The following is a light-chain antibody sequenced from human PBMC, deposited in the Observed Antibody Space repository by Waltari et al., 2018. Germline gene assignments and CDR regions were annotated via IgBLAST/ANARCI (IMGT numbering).Light chain of an antibody. Sequence: QSALTQPASVSGSPGQSVTISCTATSSDVGSSNLVSWYQHHPGKAPKLMIYEANKRPSGVSNRFSGSKSGITASLTISGLQAEDEADYYCCSYAGTITPYVFGSGTKVTVL. J-gene: IGLJ1*01. CDR1: SSDVGSSNL. V-gene: IGLV2-23*01. CDR3: CSYAGTITPYV. CDR2: EAN.